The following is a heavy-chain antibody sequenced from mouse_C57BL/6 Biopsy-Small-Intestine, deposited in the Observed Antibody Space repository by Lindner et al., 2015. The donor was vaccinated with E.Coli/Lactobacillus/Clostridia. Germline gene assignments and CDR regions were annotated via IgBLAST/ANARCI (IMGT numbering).Heavy chain of an antibody. D-gene: IGHD2-1*01. V-gene: IGHV1-20*01. CDR3: ARSGGNYEDAMDY. Sequence: VQLQESGPELVKPGASVKMSCKASGYSFTGYFMNWVKQSHGKSLEWIGRINPYNGDTFYNQKFKGKATLTADKSSSTAHMELRSLTSEDSALYYCARSGGNYEDAMDYWGQGTSVTVSS. J-gene: IGHJ4*01. CDR2: INPYNGDT. CDR1: GYSFTGYF.